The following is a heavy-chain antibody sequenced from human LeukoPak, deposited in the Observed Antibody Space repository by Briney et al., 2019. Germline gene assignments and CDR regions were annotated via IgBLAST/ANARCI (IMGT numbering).Heavy chain of an antibody. D-gene: IGHD4-17*01. Sequence: PGRSLRLSCTASGFTFGDYAMSWVRQAPGKGLEWVGFIRSKAYGGTTEYAASVKGGFTISRDDSKSIAYLQMNSLKTEDTAVYYCTRAYGDYFPPDYWGQGTLVTVSS. CDR1: GFTFGDYA. CDR2: IRSKAYGGTT. J-gene: IGHJ4*02. CDR3: TRAYGDYFPPDY. V-gene: IGHV3-49*04.